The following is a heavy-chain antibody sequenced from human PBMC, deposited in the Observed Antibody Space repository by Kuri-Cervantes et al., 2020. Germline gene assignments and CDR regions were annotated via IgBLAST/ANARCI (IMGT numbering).Heavy chain of an antibody. V-gene: IGHV3-23*01. D-gene: IGHD3-22*01. J-gene: IGHJ4*02. CDR2: ISGSGGST. CDR3: TTHAPTDYYDSSGPFDY. CDR1: GFTFSSYA. Sequence: GESLKISCAASGFTFSSYAMSWVRQAPGKGLEWVSAISGSGGSTYYADSVKGRFTISRDNSKNTLYLQMNSLRAEDTAVYYCTTHAPTDYYDSSGPFDYWGQGTLVTVSS.